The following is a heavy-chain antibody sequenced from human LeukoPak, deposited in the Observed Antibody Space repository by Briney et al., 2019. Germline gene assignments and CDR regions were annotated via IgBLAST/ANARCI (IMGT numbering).Heavy chain of an antibody. CDR1: GGAISGYY. D-gene: IGHD1-26*01. J-gene: IGHJ4*02. CDR2: IFYSGTT. CDR3: ARDRGGGIVGTFDY. V-gene: IGHV4-59*01. Sequence: SETLSLTCTVSGGAISGYYWSWIRQPPGKGLEWIGYIFYSGTTNYSPSLKRRVTISVDTSKKRFSLKLSSVTAADTPVYYCARDRGGGIVGTFDYWGQGTLGTVSS.